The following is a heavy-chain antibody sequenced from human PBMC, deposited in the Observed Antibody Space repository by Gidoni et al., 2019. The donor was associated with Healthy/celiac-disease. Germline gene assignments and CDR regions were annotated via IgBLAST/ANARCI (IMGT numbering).Heavy chain of an antibody. CDR3: ARGEGRTTVTTYYYGMDV. D-gene: IGHD4-17*01. V-gene: IGHV1-69*01. Sequence: QVQLVQSGAEVKKPGSSVKVSCTASGGTFSSYALSWVRQAPGQGLEWMGGIIPIFGTANYAQKFQGRVTITADESTSTAYMELSSLRSEDTAVYYCARGEGRTTVTTYYYGMDVWGQGTTVTVSS. CDR1: GGTFSSYA. J-gene: IGHJ6*02. CDR2: IIPIFGTA.